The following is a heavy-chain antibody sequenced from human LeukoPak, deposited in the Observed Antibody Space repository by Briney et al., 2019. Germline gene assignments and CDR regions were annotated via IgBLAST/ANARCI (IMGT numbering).Heavy chain of an antibody. CDR1: GGSISSYY. D-gene: IGHD3-10*01. Sequence: SETLSLTCTVSGGSISSYYWNWIRQPPGKGLEWIGYTYYSGSTNYNPSLKSRVTISVDTSKEQFSLKLNSVTAADTAVYYCASRSGRNYYGMDVWGQGTTVTVSS. CDR2: TYYSGST. J-gene: IGHJ6*02. CDR3: ASRSGRNYYGMDV. V-gene: IGHV4-59*01.